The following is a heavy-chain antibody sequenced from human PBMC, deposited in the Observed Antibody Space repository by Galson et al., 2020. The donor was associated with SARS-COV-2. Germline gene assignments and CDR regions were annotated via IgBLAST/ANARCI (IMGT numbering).Heavy chain of an antibody. Sequence: SETLSLTCAVSGGSISSSNWRSWVRHPPGKGLEWIGEIHNSGSTNYNPSLKSRVTISVDKSKNQFSLKLSSVTAADTAVYYCARGGITMVRGVNLPYYFDYWGQGTLVTVSS. CDR2: IHNSGST. CDR3: ARGGITMVRGVNLPYYFDY. CDR1: GGSISSSNW. D-gene: IGHD3-10*01. V-gene: IGHV4-4*02. J-gene: IGHJ4*02.